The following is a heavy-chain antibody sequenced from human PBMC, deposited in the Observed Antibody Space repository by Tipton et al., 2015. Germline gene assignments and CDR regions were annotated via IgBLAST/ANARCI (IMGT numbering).Heavy chain of an antibody. CDR3: ARILRTLGGTNVDD. Sequence: SLRLSCAASGFTFTSYWMNWVRQAPGKGLEWVANINEDGSETYSEDSVKGRFIISRDNAKNSLYLVMNTLTAEDTAVYYCARILRTLGGTNVDDWGQGTLVSVSS. CDR1: GFTFTSYW. D-gene: IGHD5-12*01. V-gene: IGHV3-7*01. CDR2: INEDGSET. J-gene: IGHJ4*02.